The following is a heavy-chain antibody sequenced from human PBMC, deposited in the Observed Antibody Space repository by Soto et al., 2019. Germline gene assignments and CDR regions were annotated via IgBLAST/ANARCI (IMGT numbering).Heavy chain of an antibody. CDR1: GFTFSSSA. CDR3: ILQLSGPY. V-gene: IGHV3-23*01. J-gene: IGHJ4*02. Sequence: PGGSLRLSCAASGFTFSSSAMSWVRQAPGKGLEWVSTISGSGGSTYYADSVKGRFTVSRDNSKNTLYLQMNSLRAEDTALYYCILQLSGPYWGQGTLVTVSS. CDR2: ISGSGGST. D-gene: IGHD1-1*01.